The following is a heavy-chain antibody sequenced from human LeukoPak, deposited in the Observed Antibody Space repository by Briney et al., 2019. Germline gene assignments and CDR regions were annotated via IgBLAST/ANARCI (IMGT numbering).Heavy chain of an antibody. D-gene: IGHD3-10*01. J-gene: IGHJ5*02. V-gene: IGHV6-1*01. CDR3: ARNTPDFGTHQRFDP. CDR1: GDRVSSNSAT. CDR2: TYYRSKWYN. Sequence: SQTLSLTCAISGDRVSSNSATWNWIRQSPSRGLEWLGRTYYRSKWYNDYAVSVKSRITINPDTSKNQFSLQLNSVTPEDTAVYYCARNTPDFGTHQRFDPWGQGTLVTVSS.